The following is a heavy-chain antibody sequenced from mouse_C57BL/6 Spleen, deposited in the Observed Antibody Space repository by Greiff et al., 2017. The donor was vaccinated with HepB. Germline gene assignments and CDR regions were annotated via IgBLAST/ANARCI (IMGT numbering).Heavy chain of an antibody. V-gene: IGHV5-17*01. J-gene: IGHJ4*01. Sequence: EVKLMESGGGLVKPGGSLKLSCAASGFTFSDYGMTWVRQAPEKGLEWVAYISSGSSTIYYADTVKGRVTISRDNAKNTLFLQMTSLRSEDTAMYYCARQLRLDAMDYWGQGTSVTVSS. D-gene: IGHD3-2*02. CDR2: ISSGSSTI. CDR1: GFTFSDYG. CDR3: ARQLRLDAMDY.